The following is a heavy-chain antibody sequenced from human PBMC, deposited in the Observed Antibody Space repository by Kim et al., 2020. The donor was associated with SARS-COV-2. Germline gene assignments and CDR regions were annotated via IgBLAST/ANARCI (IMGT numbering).Heavy chain of an antibody. Sequence: GGSLRLSCGVSGFNFSGYGMHWVRQAPGQGLEWVAVISYDGGEKYQADFVQGRFTISRDNSRNTLYLQMNNLRIEDTALYYCASQSFAYWGQVTPVTVSS. J-gene: IGHJ4*02. V-gene: IGHV3-30-3*01. D-gene: IGHD3-16*01. CDR1: GFNFSGYG. CDR2: ISYDGGEK. CDR3: ASQSFAY.